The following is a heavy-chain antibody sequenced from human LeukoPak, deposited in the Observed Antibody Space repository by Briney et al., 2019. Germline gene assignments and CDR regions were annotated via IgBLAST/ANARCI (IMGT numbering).Heavy chain of an antibody. D-gene: IGHD3-10*01. J-gene: IGHJ4*02. CDR1: ADSLSSGGHY. CDR2: IHHSGRS. V-gene: IGHV4-31*03. Sequence: SETLSLTCTVSADSLSSGGHYWAWIRQFPGKGLESIGFIHHSGRSRHNPSLPDRVAISVDTSRKQFALKLSSVTAADMAMYYCARGGNRFGGFYFDYWGQGIQVIVSS. CDR3: ARGGNRFGGFYFDY.